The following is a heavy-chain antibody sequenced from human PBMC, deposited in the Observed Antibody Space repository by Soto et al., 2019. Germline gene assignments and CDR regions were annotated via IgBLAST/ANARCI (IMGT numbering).Heavy chain of an antibody. CDR3: ARDKRRGAAANFGHYYYYMDV. D-gene: IGHD6-13*01. J-gene: IGHJ6*03. CDR2: IWYDGSNK. CDR1: GFTFSSYG. V-gene: IGHV3-33*01. Sequence: GGSLRLSCAACGFTFSSYGMHWVRQAPGKGLEWVAVIWYDGSNKYYADSVKGRFTISRDNSKNTLYLQMNSLRAEDTAVYYCARDKRRGAAANFGHYYYYMDVWGKGTTVTVSS.